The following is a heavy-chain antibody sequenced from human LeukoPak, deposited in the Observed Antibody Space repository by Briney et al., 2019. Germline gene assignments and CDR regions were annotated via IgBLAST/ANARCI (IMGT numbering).Heavy chain of an antibody. J-gene: IGHJ3*02. V-gene: IGHV3-21*05. Sequence: GGSLRLSCAASGFTFSSYSMNWVREPPGKGLEWGSYISSSGSFLYYADSVKGRFTISRDNANNSLYLQMNSLRAEDTAVFYCARGEGDNGGSSESDAFDIWGQGTMVTVSS. D-gene: IGHD4-23*01. CDR1: GFTFSSYS. CDR3: ARGEGDNGGSSESDAFDI. CDR2: ISSSGSFL.